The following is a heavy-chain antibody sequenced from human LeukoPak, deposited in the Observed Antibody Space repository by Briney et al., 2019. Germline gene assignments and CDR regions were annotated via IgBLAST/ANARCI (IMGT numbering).Heavy chain of an antibody. CDR1: GVSISRYS. V-gene: IGHV4-59*01. Sequence: SETLSLTCAVSGVSISRYSWSWIRRPPGKGLEWIGYIYNDGATNYNPSLKSRVTMSLDTSKNQFSLKLDSVAAADTSLYYCARAASPPYYYMDVWGTGTTVTVSS. CDR2: IYNDGAT. J-gene: IGHJ6*03. CDR3: ARAASPPYYYMDV.